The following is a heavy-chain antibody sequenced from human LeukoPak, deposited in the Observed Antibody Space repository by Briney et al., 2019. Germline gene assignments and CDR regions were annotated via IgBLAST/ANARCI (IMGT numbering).Heavy chain of an antibody. CDR1: GXTFSDYY. CDR2: ISSSSLYT. CDR3: AREAYDILTGYRSYWYFDL. J-gene: IGHJ2*01. Sequence: KPGGSLRLSCAASGXTFSDYYMSWIRQAPGKGLEWVSYISSSSLYTNYADSVKGRFTISRDNAKNSLYLQMNSLRAEDTAVYYCAREAYDILTGYRSYWYFDLWGRGTLVTVSS. D-gene: IGHD3-9*01. V-gene: IGHV3-11*05.